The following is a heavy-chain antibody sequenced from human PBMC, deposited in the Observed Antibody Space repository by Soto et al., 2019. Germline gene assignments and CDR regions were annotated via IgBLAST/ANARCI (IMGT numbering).Heavy chain of an antibody. V-gene: IGHV1-2*04. CDR3: ARGGPTYYDFWSGYPFDP. D-gene: IGHD3-3*01. CDR2: IHPKSGGR. Sequence: ASVKVSCKASGYTFSAYYIHWVRQAPGQGLEWLGWIHPKSGGRHYAQTFQGWVTMTRDTSISTAYMELSRLRSDDTAVYYCARGGPTYYDFWSGYPFDPWGQGTLVTSPQ. J-gene: IGHJ5*02. CDR1: GYTFSAYY.